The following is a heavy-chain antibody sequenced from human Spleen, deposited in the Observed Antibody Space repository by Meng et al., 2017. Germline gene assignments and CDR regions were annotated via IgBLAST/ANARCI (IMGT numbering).Heavy chain of an antibody. CDR1: GFTFSRCG. Sequence: GGSLRLSCAASGFTFSRCGMTWVRQDPGKGLVWVSRIDTDGTTTNYADSVKGRFTISRDNSKNTVFLQINSLRAEDTAVYYCARSPIDKYDLSALPLDYWGQGTLVTVSS. V-gene: IGHV3-74*01. CDR3: ARSPIDKYDLSALPLDY. CDR2: IDTDGTTT. J-gene: IGHJ4*02. D-gene: IGHD3-22*01.